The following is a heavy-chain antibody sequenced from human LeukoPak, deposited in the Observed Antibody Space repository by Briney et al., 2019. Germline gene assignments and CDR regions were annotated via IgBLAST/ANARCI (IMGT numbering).Heavy chain of an antibody. CDR3: ARRTRRGGYYFDY. D-gene: IGHD3-10*01. J-gene: IGHJ4*02. CDR1: GYTFTSYD. V-gene: IGHV1-8*01. CDR2: MNPNSGNT. Sequence: GASVKVSCKASGYTFTSYDINWVRHATGQGLEWMGWMNPNSGNTGYAQKFQGRVTMTRNTSISTAYMELSSLRSEDTAVYYCARRTRRGGYYFDYWGQGTLVTVSS.